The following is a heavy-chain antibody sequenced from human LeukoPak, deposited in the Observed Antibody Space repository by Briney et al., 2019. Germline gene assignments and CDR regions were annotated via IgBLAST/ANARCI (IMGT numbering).Heavy chain of an antibody. CDR3: ARDSPDNWNDDF. Sequence: ASVKVSCKASGYTFTSYAMHWVRQAPGQGLEWMGIINPNSGGTTYAQKFQGRVTMTRDTSTTTVYMEMSSLRSDDTAVYYCARDSPDNWNDDFWGQGTLVTVSS. V-gene: IGHV1-46*01. CDR1: GYTFTSYA. D-gene: IGHD1-1*01. CDR2: INPNSGGT. J-gene: IGHJ4*02.